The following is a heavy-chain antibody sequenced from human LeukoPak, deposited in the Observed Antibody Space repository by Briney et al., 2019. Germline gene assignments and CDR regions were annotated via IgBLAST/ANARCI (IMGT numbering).Heavy chain of an antibody. CDR2: INTNSGNP. CDR1: GYTFTSYA. J-gene: IGHJ6*02. Sequence: ASVKVSCKAVGYTFTSYAMNWVRQAPGQGLEWMGWINTNSGNPTYAQGFTGRFVFSLDTSVSTAILQISSLKADDTAMYYCARDWDDSESYGWGGLNFYNYGMDVWGQGTTVTVSS. V-gene: IGHV7-4-1*02. CDR3: ARDWDDSESYGWGGLNFYNYGMDV. D-gene: IGHD3-10*01.